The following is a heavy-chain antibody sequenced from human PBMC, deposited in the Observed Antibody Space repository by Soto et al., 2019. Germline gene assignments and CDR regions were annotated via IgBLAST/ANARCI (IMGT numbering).Heavy chain of an antibody. V-gene: IGHV3-30-3*01. CDR2: ISYDGSNK. CDR1: GFTFSSYA. J-gene: IGHJ3*01. CDR3: VRDRGFPDSFDV. Sequence: GGSLRLSCAASGFTFSSYAMHWVRQAPGKGLEWVAVISYDGSNKYYADSVKGRFTISRDNSKNTLYLQMNSLRAEDTALYFCVRDRGFPDSFDVWAEAHWSPSPQ. D-gene: IGHD1-26*01.